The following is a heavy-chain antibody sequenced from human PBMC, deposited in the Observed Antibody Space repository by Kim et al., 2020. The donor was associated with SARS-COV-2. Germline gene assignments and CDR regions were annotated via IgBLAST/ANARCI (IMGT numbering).Heavy chain of an antibody. CDR2: IIPIFGTA. Sequence: SVKVSCKASGGTFSSYAISWVRQAPGQGLEWMGGIIPIFGTANYAQKFQGRVTITADESTSTAYMELSSLRSEDTAVYYCAGGHFRYSYGYIAVGYYFDYWGQGTLVTVSS. CDR3: AGGHFRYSYGYIAVGYYFDY. V-gene: IGHV1-69*13. D-gene: IGHD5-18*01. J-gene: IGHJ4*02. CDR1: GGTFSSYA.